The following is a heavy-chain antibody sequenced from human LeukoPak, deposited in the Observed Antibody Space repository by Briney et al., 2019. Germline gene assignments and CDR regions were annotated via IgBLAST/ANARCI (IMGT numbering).Heavy chain of an antibody. V-gene: IGHV4-34*01. CDR1: GGSFSGYY. Sequence: SETLSLTCAVYGGSFSGYYWSWIRQPPGKGLEWIGEINHSGSTNYNPSLKSRVTISVDTSKNQFSLKLSSVTAADTAVYYCARGGGYYGSGSYSLLYYYYYYYMDVWGKGTTVTVSS. J-gene: IGHJ6*03. D-gene: IGHD3-10*01. CDR3: ARGGGYYGSGSYSLLYYYYYYYMDV. CDR2: INHSGST.